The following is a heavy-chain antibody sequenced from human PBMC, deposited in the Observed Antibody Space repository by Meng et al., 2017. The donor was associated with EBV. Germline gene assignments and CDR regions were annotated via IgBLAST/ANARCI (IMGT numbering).Heavy chain of an antibody. CDR1: GYTFRNSA. CDR2: INTYSGKA. Sequence: QVQLVPLWSEWKRPGASVKVSCKASGYTFRNSAINWMRQVPGQGLEWMGWINTYSGKATFAQGFTGRFVFSLDTPVTTAHLQISGLKTEDSAVYYCARGVEENGSHYPFDSWGQGTLVTVSS. D-gene: IGHD1-1*01. J-gene: IGHJ4*02. V-gene: IGHV7-4-1*02. CDR3: ARGVEENGSHYPFDS.